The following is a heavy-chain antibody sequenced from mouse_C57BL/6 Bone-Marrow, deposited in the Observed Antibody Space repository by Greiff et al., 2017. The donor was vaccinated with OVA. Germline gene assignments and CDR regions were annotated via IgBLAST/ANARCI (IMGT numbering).Heavy chain of an antibody. V-gene: IGHV1-82*01. CDR2: IYPGDGDT. Sequence: QVQLQQSGPELVKPGASVKISCKASGYAFSSSWMNWVKQRPGKGLEWIGRIYPGDGDTNYNGKFKGKATLPADKSSSTAYMQLSSRTSEDSAVYFCARRGSIYDGYYGFAYWGQGTLVTVSA. CDR3: ARRGSIYDGYYGFAY. J-gene: IGHJ3*01. D-gene: IGHD2-3*01. CDR1: GYAFSSSW.